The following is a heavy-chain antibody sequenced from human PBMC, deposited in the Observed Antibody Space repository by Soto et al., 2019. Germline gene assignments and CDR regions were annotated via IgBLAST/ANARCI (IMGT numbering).Heavy chain of an antibody. J-gene: IGHJ5*02. CDR1: GGSISSYY. V-gene: IGHV4-59*01. D-gene: IGHD1-7*01. CDR2: IYYSGST. Sequence: SETLSLTCTVSGGSISSYYWSWIRQPPGKGLEWIGYIYYSGSTNYNPSLKSRVTISVDTSKNQFSLKLSSVTAAETAVYYCAGARGNWNYVLASAHNWFDPWGQGTLVTVSS. CDR3: AGARGNWNYVLASAHNWFDP.